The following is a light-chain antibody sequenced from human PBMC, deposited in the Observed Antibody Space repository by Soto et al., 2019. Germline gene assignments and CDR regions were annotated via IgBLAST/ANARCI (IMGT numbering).Light chain of an antibody. CDR2: GAS. CDR3: QQYDSSRT. V-gene: IGKV3-20*01. Sequence: EIVLTQSPGTLSLSPGERATVSCRASQSVGSRWLAWYQQKPGQAPRLLIYGASIRATGIPDRFSGSGSGTDFTLTISRLEPEDFAVYYCQQYDSSRTFGQGTKVEMK. CDR1: QSVGSRW. J-gene: IGKJ1*01.